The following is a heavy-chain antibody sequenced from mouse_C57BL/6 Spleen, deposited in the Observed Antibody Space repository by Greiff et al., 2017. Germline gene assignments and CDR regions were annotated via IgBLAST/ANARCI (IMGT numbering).Heavy chain of an antibody. CDR3: SRSFITTVLRGYFGY. CDR2: IDPSDSET. Sequence: QVQLKQPGAELVRPGSSVKLSCKASGYTFTSYWMHWVKQRPIQGLEWIGNIDPSDSETHYNQKFKDKATLTVDKSSSTAYMQLSSLTSVDSAVYYCSRSFITTVLRGYFGYWGQGTTLTVSS. CDR1: GYTFTSYW. D-gene: IGHD1-1*01. J-gene: IGHJ2*01. V-gene: IGHV1-52*01.